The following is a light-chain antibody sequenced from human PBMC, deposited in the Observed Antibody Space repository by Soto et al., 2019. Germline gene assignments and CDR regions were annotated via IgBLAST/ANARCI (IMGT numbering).Light chain of an antibody. CDR2: GAS. J-gene: IGKJ3*01. CDR3: QQYNNWPFT. CDR1: QSVSSN. V-gene: IGKV3-15*01. Sequence: EIVMTQSPATLSVSPGERATLSCRASQSVSSNLAWYQQKPGQAPRLLIYGASTRATGIPARFSGSGSGTDFTLTISSLQSEDLAVYYCQQYNNWPFTFGRGPKVDIK.